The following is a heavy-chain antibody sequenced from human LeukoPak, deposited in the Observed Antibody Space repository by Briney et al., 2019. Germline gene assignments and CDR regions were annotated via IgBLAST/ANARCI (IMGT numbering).Heavy chain of an antibody. D-gene: IGHD3-16*01. Sequence: SETLSLTCAVYGGSFSGYYWSWIRQPPGKGLEWIGEINHSGSTNYNPSLKSRVTISVDTSKNQFSLKLSSVTAADTAVYYCARGEAQRDVWGRTNWFDPWGQGTLVTVSS. CDR2: INHSGST. CDR3: ARGEAQRDVWGRTNWFDP. CDR1: GGSFSGYY. J-gene: IGHJ5*02. V-gene: IGHV4-34*01.